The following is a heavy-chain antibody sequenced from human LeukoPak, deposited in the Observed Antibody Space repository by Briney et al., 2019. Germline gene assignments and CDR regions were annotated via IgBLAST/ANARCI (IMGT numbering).Heavy chain of an antibody. Sequence: GESLKISCKGSGYSFTSYWIGWVRQMPGKGLEWMGIIYPGDSDTRYSPSFQGQVTISADKSISTAYLQWSSLKASDTAMYYCARRYFYDNSGPNSFDLWGQGTMVTVSS. V-gene: IGHV5-51*01. CDR2: IYPGDSDT. CDR3: ARRYFYDNSGPNSFDL. CDR1: GYSFTSYW. J-gene: IGHJ3*01. D-gene: IGHD3-22*01.